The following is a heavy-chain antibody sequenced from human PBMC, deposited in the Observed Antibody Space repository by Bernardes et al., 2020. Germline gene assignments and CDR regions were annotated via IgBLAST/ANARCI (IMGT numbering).Heavy chain of an antibody. CDR3: ARQGITIFGVVIYAVNWFDP. V-gene: IGHV4-39*01. Sequence: SKTLSLTCTVSGGSISSSSYYWGWIRQPPGKGLEWIGSIYYSGSTYYNPSLKSRVTISVDTSKNQFSLKLSSVTAADTAVYYCARQGITIFGVVIYAVNWFDPWGQGTLVTVSS. J-gene: IGHJ5*02. D-gene: IGHD3-3*01. CDR2: IYYSGST. CDR1: GGSISSSSYY.